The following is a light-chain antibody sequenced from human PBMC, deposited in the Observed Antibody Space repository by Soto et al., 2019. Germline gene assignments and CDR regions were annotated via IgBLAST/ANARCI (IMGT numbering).Light chain of an antibody. Sequence: DIQMTQSPSSLSASVGDRVTITCRASQGISNYLAWYQQKPGKVPKLLIYAASTLKSGVPSRFSGSGSGTDFTLTIGSLQPDDVATYYGQKYNSAPLTFGQGTKVEIK. CDR1: QGISNY. CDR2: AAS. J-gene: IGKJ1*01. CDR3: QKYNSAPLT. V-gene: IGKV1-27*01.